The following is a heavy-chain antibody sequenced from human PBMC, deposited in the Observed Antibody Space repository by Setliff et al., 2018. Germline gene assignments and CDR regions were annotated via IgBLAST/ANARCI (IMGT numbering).Heavy chain of an antibody. J-gene: IGHJ5*02. CDR1: GGSISSGGYY. Sequence: SETLSLTCTVSGGSISSGGYYWSWIRQHPGKGLEWIGYIYYSGSTYYNPSLXXXXTXXXXXXXXXXXXXXXXXXXXXXAXYYCAGDKGGNSAWFDPWGQGXXVTVSS. V-gene: IGHV4-31*01. CDR3: AGDKGGNSAWFDP. CDR2: IYYSGST. D-gene: IGHD3-10*01.